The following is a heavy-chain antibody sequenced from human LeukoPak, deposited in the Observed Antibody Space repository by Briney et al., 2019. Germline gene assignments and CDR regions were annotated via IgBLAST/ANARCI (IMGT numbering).Heavy chain of an antibody. CDR1: GGSLSGSIYY. CDR3: ARRSRRDQLWHGMDV. Sequence: PSETLSLTCTVSGGSLSGSIYYWGWVRQPPGKGLEWIGSIYNSASTYYNPSLKSRVTISVDTSKNQFSLKLNSVTAADTAVYYCARRSRRDQLWHGMDVWGQGTTVTVSS. J-gene: IGHJ6*02. CDR2: IYNSAST. D-gene: IGHD5-18*01. V-gene: IGHV4-39*01.